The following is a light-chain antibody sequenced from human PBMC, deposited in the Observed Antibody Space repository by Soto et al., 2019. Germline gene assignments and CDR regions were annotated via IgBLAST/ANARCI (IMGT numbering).Light chain of an antibody. V-gene: IGLV2-23*01. CDR2: EGT. CDR3: CSYAGTSFGV. J-gene: IGLJ3*02. Sequence: QSALTQPASVSGSPGQSITISCTGTSSDVGTYKFVSWYQQHPGKVPTLMIHEGTKRPSGVSNRFSGSKSGNTATLTISGIQPEDEANYYCCSYAGTSFGVFGGGTQLTVL. CDR1: SSDVGTYKF.